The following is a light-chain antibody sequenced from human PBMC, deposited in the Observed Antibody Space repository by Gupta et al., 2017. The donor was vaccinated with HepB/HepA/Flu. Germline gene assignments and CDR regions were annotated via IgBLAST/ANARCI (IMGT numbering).Light chain of an antibody. V-gene: IGLV2-14*03. CDR2: DVS. CDR1: SSDGGGYNY. CDR3: SSYTSSSEI. J-gene: IGLJ2*01. Sequence: SDLPQPASLSGSPGKSSTSSCTGTSSDGGGYNYVSWYHQYPGKAPKLMIYDVSNRPSGGSTRFTGSKSGNTASLTISVRKDEDEADYYCSSYTSSSEIFGGGTKLTVL.